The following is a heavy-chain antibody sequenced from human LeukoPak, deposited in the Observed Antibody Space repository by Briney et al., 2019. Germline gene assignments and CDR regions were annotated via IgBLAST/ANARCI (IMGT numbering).Heavy chain of an antibody. CDR3: ARVGYYDSRPLDY. V-gene: IGHV1-3*01. CDR1: GYTFTSYA. J-gene: IGHJ4*02. CDR2: INAGNGNT. D-gene: IGHD3-22*01. Sequence: VASVNVSCKASGYTFTSYAMHWVRQAPGQRLEWMGWINAGNGNTKYSQKFQGRVTITRDTSASTAYMELSSLRSEDTAVYYCARVGYYDSRPLDYWGQGTLVTVSS.